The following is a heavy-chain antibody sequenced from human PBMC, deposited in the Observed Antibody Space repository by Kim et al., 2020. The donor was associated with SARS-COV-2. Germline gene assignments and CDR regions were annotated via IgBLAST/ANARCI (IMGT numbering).Heavy chain of an antibody. CDR1: GLTFSSYA. J-gene: IGHJ4*02. CDR2: ISYDGSNK. V-gene: IGHV3-30*04. Sequence: GGSLRLSCAASGLTFSSYAMHWVRQAPGKGLEWVAVISYDGSNKYYADSVKGRFTISRDNSKNTLYLQMNSLRAEDTAVYYCARDASWELPGGYFDYWGQGTLVTVSS. D-gene: IGHD1-26*01. CDR3: ARDASWELPGGYFDY.